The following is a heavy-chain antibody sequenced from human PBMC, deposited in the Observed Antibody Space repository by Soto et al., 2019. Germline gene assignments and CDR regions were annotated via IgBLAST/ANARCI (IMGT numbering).Heavy chain of an antibody. D-gene: IGHD3-10*01. CDR1: GFTFSSYA. CDR3: ARDSHGGRGSGSYVGSFDY. J-gene: IGHJ4*02. V-gene: IGHV3-23*01. Sequence: GGSLRLSCAASGFTFSSYAMSWVRQAPGKGLEWVSAISGSGGSTYYADSVKGRFTISRDNSKNTLYLQMNSLRAEDTAVYYCARDSHGGRGSGSYVGSFDYWGQGTLVTVSS. CDR2: ISGSGGST.